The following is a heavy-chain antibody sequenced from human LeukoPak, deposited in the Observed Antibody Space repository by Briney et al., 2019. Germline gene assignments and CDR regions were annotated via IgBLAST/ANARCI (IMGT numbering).Heavy chain of an antibody. Sequence: SGGSLRLSCAASGFSFSDYYMSWFCQAPGKGLEWVSYINTGGTTVYYADSVKGRFTISRDNAKNSLYLQINSLRAEDTAVYYCARGPVGARESASGAFDYWGQGTLVTVSS. V-gene: IGHV3-11*04. D-gene: IGHD1-26*01. CDR1: GFSFSDYY. CDR3: ARGPVGARESASGAFDY. J-gene: IGHJ4*02. CDR2: INTGGTTV.